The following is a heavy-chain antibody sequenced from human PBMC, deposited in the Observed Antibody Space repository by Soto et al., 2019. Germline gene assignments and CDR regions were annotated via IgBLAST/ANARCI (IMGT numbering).Heavy chain of an antibody. D-gene: IGHD3-10*01. J-gene: IGHJ3*02. V-gene: IGHV1-8*02. CDR3: ARGINYYDSGDDAFDI. Sequence: QVQLVQSGAEVKKPGASVKVSCKASGYTFTSYDINWVRQATGQGLEWMGWMNPNSGNTGYAQKFQGRVTMTRNTSISIAYMELGSLRSEDTAVYYCARGINYYDSGDDAFDIWGQGTMVTVSS. CDR2: MNPNSGNT. CDR1: GYTFTSYD.